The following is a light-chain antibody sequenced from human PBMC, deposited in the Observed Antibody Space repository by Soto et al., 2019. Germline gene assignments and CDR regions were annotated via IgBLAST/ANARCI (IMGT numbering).Light chain of an antibody. CDR2: GAT. J-gene: IGKJ1*01. Sequence: EIVMTQSPATLSVSPGERATLSCRASQSVSSNLAWYQQKPGQAPGLLIYGATTRATGIPARFSGSGSGTEFTLIISSLQSEDFAAYYWQQYNNWPRTFGQGTKVEIK. V-gene: IGKV3-15*01. CDR1: QSVSSN. CDR3: QQYNNWPRT.